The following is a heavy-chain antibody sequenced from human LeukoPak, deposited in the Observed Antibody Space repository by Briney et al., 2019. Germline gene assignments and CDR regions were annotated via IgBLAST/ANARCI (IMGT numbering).Heavy chain of an antibody. V-gene: IGHV3-7*05. CDR3: ARKSYDSGCFDH. D-gene: IGHD6-19*01. J-gene: IGHJ4*02. CDR1: GFTFSSYW. CDR2: IKQDGSEK. Sequence: QPGGSLRLSCEASGFTFSSYWMSWVRQAPGKGLEWVANIKQDGSEKYYVDSVKGRFTISRDNAENSVFLQMNSLRAEDTAVYYCARKSYDSGCFDHWGQGTLVTVSS.